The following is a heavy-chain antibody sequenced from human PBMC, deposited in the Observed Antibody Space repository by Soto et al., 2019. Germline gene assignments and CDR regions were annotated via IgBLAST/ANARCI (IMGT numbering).Heavy chain of an antibody. J-gene: IGHJ5*02. V-gene: IGHV4-59*01. CDR3: ARESAGSGKNNWFDP. CDR2: VHYTGGT. Sequence: LSLTCTVSGASITSYYCSWVRQPPGKGLEWIGFVHYTGGTKYSPSLNSRVTMSVDTSQNQLSLKLTSVTAADTAVYYCARESAGSGKNNWFDPWGQGTLVTVSS. D-gene: IGHD3-10*01. CDR1: GASITSYY.